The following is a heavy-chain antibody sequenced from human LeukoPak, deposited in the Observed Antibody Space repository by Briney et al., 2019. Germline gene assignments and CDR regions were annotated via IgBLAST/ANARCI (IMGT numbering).Heavy chain of an antibody. V-gene: IGHV4-39*07. J-gene: IGHJ6*03. CDR1: GGSISGSSYY. CDR2: INHSGST. Sequence: SETLSLTCTVSGGSISGSSYYWSWIRQPPGKGLEWIGEINHSGSTNYNPSLKSRVTMSVDTSKNQFSLKLSSVTAADTAVYYCARRRRFGVVIYYYYMDVWGKGTTVTVSS. D-gene: IGHD3-3*01. CDR3: ARRRRFGVVIYYYYMDV.